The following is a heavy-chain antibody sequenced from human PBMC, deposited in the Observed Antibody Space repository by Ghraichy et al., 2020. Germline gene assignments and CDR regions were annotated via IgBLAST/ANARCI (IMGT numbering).Heavy chain of an antibody. CDR1: GASMSRANYF. Sequence: SETLSLTCTVSGASMSRANYFWGWFRQPPGEKLEWIGSIRHSGDTYYKSSLKSRVSISVDMSKNQFSLRLTSVTAEDTAVYYCASQDDYGDFFPFDYWGQGTLVTVSS. D-gene: IGHD4-17*01. CDR2: IRHSGDT. CDR3: ASQDDYGDFFPFDY. J-gene: IGHJ4*02. V-gene: IGHV4-39*01.